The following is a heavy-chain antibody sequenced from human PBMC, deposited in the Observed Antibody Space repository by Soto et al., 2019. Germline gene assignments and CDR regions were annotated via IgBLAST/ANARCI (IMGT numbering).Heavy chain of an antibody. CDR1: GFTFSSYG. D-gene: IGHD4-17*01. CDR3: ARGSVPFYGDYGLSRDYFDY. CDR2: IWYDGSNK. V-gene: IGHV3-33*01. J-gene: IGHJ4*02. Sequence: PGGSLRLSCAASGFTFSSYGMHWVRQAPGKGLEWVAVIWYDGSNKYYADSVKGRFTISRDNSKNTLYLQMNSLRAEDTAVYYCARGSVPFYGDYGLSRDYFDYWGQGTLVTVSS.